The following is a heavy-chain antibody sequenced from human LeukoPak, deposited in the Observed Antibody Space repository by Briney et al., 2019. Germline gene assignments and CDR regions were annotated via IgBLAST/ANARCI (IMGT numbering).Heavy chain of an antibody. Sequence: SQTLSLTCTVSGGSISSGSYYWSWIRQPAGKGLEWIGRIYTSGSTNYNPSLKSRVTISVDTSKNQFSLKLSSVTAADTAVHYCARATLPYYYYYMDVWGKGTTVTVSS. CDR3: ARATLPYYYYYMDV. J-gene: IGHJ6*03. CDR2: IYTSGST. V-gene: IGHV4-61*02. CDR1: GGSISSGSYY. D-gene: IGHD1-26*01.